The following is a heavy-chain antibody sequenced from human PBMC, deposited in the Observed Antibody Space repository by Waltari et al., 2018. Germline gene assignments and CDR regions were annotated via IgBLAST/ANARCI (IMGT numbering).Heavy chain of an antibody. CDR1: SGSFSGYY. Sequence: QVQLQQWGAGLLKPLATLSLTCAVYSGSFSGYYCPWLRQPPGKGLEWICDVDHRGRTNYNPSLKSRVTISIDTSKNQFSLQLTSVTAADTALYYCARGTKYYYNYYYMGVWGTGTTVTVSS. J-gene: IGHJ6*03. CDR2: VDHRGRT. CDR3: ARGTKYYYNYYYMGV. V-gene: IGHV4-34*01.